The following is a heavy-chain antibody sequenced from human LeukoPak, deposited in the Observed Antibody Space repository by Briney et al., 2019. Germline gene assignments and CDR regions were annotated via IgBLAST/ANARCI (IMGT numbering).Heavy chain of an antibody. V-gene: IGHV1-2*02. Sequence: ASVKVSCKASGYTFTGYYMHWVRQAPEQGLEWMGWINPNSGGTNYAQKFQGRVTMTRDTSISTAYMELSRLRSDDTAVYYCARVFGYSSGWYVSYYYGMDVWGQGTTVTVSS. J-gene: IGHJ6*02. CDR3: ARVFGYSSGWYVSYYYGMDV. D-gene: IGHD6-19*01. CDR2: INPNSGGT. CDR1: GYTFTGYY.